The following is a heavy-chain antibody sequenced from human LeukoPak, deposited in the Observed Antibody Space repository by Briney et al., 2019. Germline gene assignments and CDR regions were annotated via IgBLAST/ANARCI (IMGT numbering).Heavy chain of an antibody. D-gene: IGHD3-22*01. Sequence: ASVKVSCKASGYTFTGYYMHWVRQAPGKGLEWMGGFDPEDGETIYAQKFQGRVTMTEDTSTDTAYMELSSLRSEDTAVYYCATDWGYDSSGYYVYWGQGTLVTVSS. CDR2: FDPEDGET. CDR1: GYTFTGYY. J-gene: IGHJ4*02. V-gene: IGHV1-24*01. CDR3: ATDWGYDSSGYYVY.